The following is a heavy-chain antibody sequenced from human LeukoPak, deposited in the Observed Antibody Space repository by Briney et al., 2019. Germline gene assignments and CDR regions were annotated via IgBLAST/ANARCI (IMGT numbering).Heavy chain of an antibody. J-gene: IGHJ5*02. Sequence: PGASLRLSCAASGFTFSNYAMNWVRQAPGKGLEWVSGISASGGNTYYADSVKGRLTISRDNPKNTLYLQMHSLRAEDTAVYYCAKEYGDYGPDWFDPWGQGNLVTVSS. CDR1: GFTFSNYA. V-gene: IGHV3-23*01. D-gene: IGHD4-17*01. CDR3: AKEYGDYGPDWFDP. CDR2: ISASGGNT.